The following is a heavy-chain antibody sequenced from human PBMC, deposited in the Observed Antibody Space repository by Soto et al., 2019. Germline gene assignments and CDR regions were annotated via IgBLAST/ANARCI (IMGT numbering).Heavy chain of an antibody. J-gene: IGHJ6*02. Sequence: GGSLRLSCAASGFTFSRYAMSWVRQAPGKGLEWVSAISGSGGSTYYADSVKGRFTISRDNSKNTLYLQMNSLRAEDTAVYYFAKGGGTVTTPYYYGMDVWGQGTTVTVSS. D-gene: IGHD4-17*01. CDR3: AKGGGTVTTPYYYGMDV. CDR2: ISGSGGST. CDR1: GFTFSRYA. V-gene: IGHV3-23*01.